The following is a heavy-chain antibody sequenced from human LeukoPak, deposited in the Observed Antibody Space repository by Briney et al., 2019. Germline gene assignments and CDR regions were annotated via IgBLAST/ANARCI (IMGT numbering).Heavy chain of an antibody. J-gene: IGHJ4*02. CDR2: ISTYGGST. V-gene: IGHV1-18*01. CDR3: ARPNTDSAGYYFDY. Sequence: GASVTVSCKTSGYTFISYGVGWVRQAPGQGLEWMGWISTYGGSTNYAQNLQGRVTITTDTSTTTVYMELRSLRSDDTAVYYCARPNTDSAGYYFDYWGQGTLVTVSS. CDR1: GYTFISYG. D-gene: IGHD6-13*01.